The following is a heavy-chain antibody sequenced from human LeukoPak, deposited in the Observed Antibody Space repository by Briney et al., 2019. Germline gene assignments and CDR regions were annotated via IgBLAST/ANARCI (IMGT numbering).Heavy chain of an antibody. J-gene: IGHJ3*02. D-gene: IGHD2-2*01. Sequence: ASVKVSCKASGYTFTSYYIHWVRQAPGEGLEWMGIINPSGGSTSYAQKFQGRVTMTRDMSTSTVYMELSSLRSEDTAVYYCARAPSSRYAFDIWGQGTMVTVSS. CDR3: ARAPSSRYAFDI. CDR2: INPSGGST. CDR1: GYTFTSYY. V-gene: IGHV1-46*01.